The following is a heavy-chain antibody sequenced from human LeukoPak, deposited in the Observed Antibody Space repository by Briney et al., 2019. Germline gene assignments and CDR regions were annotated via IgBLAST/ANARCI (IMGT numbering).Heavy chain of an antibody. CDR3: TRVRYDSSGYYFDP. V-gene: IGHV3-49*04. CDR2: IRSKAYGGTT. J-gene: IGHJ5*02. D-gene: IGHD3-22*01. Sequence: GGSLRLSCTASGFTFGDYAMSWVRQAPGKGLEWVGFIRSKAYGGTTEYAASVKGRFTISRDDSKSIAYLQMNSLKTENTAVYYCTRVRYDSSGYYFDPWGQGTLVTVSS. CDR1: GFTFGDYA.